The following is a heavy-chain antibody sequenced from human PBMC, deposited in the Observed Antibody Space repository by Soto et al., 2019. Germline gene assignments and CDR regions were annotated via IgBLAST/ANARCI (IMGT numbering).Heavy chain of an antibody. Sequence: GGSLRLSCAASGFTFSSYGMHWVRQAPGKGLEWVAVIWYDGSNKYYADSVKGRFTISRDNSKNTLYLQMNSLRAEDTAVYYCARLPFRYYYYYMDVWGKGTTVTVSS. J-gene: IGHJ6*03. CDR2: IWYDGSNK. CDR3: ARLPFRYYYYYMDV. V-gene: IGHV3-33*01. CDR1: GFTFSSYG.